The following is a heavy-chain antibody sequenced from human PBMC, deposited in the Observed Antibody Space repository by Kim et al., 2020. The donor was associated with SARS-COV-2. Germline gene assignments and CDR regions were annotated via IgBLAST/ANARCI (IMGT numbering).Heavy chain of an antibody. CDR3: ARHFTPSDYDSSGYPLDWFDP. Sequence: GVSLMFSCKGSGYSFIFFLFFWVFYFTFPCLECMWRFDPSDSYTNYSPSFQGHVTISCDNSISTAYLQWSSLKASDTAMYYCARHFTPSDYDSSGYPLDWFDPCGGGTLVTVSS. D-gene: IGHD3-22*01. V-gene: IGHV5-10-1*01. J-gene: IGHJ5*02. CDR1: GYSFIFFL. CDR2: FDPSDSYT.